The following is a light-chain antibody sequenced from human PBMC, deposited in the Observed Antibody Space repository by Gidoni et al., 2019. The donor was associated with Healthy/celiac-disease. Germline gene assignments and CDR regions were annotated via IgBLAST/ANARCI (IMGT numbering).Light chain of an antibody. CDR1: QSISSY. J-gene: IGKJ5*01. V-gene: IGKV1-39*01. CDR2: AAS. Sequence: DIQMTQSPSSLSVSVGDRVTITCRASQSISSYLNWYQQKPGKAPKLLIYAASSLQSGVPSSFSGSRSGTDFTLTISSLQPEDFATYYCQQGYSTPITFGQGTRLEI. CDR3: QQGYSTPIT.